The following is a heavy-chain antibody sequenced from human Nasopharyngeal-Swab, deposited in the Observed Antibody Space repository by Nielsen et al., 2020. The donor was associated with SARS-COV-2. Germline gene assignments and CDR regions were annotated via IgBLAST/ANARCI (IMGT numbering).Heavy chain of an antibody. CDR2: VNGNGADT. J-gene: IGHJ4*02. V-gene: IGHV3-23*01. Sequence: GESLRLSCAASGFTFTSYAMNWVRQAPGKGLEWLSAVNGNGADTYYADSVKGRFTISKDNSKNTLYLHMNSLRAEDAAVYYCAKDLTGYYAPLDQWGQGVLVTVSS. CDR1: GFTFTSYA. D-gene: IGHD3-9*01. CDR3: AKDLTGYYAPLDQ.